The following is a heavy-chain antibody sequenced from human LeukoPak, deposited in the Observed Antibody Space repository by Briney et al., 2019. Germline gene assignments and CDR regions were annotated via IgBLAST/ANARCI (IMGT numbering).Heavy chain of an antibody. CDR2: ISDSGGNT. V-gene: IGHV3-23*01. Sequence: GGSLRLSCAASGFTFSSYAMSWVRQAPGKGLEWVSGISDSGGNTYYADSVKGRFTIYRDKYKNKLYLQMDSLRAEDTAVYYCAKDWATMIRGADYWGQGTLVTVSS. CDR3: AKDWATMIRGADY. J-gene: IGHJ4*02. CDR1: GFTFSSYA. D-gene: IGHD3-10*01.